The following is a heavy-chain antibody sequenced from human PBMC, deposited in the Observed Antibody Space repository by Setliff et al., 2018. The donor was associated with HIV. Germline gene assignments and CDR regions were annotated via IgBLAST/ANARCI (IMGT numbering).Heavy chain of an antibody. J-gene: IGHJ3*02. V-gene: IGHV3-66*01. CDR1: GFTFSSYA. CDR3: ARDFLYFWEKGGFDI. Sequence: GGSLRLSCAASGFTFSSYAMSWVRQAPGKGLEWVSVVYSGGSTYYADSVKGRFTISRDNSKNTLYLQMNSLRAEDTAVYYCARDFLYFWEKGGFDIWGQGTMVT. CDR2: VYSGGST. D-gene: IGHD3-3*01.